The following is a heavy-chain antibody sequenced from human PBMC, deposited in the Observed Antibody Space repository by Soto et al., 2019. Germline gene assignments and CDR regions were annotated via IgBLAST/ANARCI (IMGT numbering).Heavy chain of an antibody. CDR2: IYYSGST. CDR3: ARVLLTGDRIYYFDY. V-gene: IGHV4-61*01. Sequence: QVQLQESGPGLVKPSETLSLTCTVSGGSVSTRYSWPWIRQPPGKGLEWIGSIYYSGSTKYNPSLKSRVALSIDTSKNQISRKLNSVTAADTSVYYCARVLLTGDRIYYFDYWGQGTLVSVSS. J-gene: IGHJ4*02. D-gene: IGHD7-27*01. CDR1: GGSVSTRYS.